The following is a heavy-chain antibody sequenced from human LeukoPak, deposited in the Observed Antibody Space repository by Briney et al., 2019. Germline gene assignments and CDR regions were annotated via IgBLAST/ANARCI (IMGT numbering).Heavy chain of an antibody. Sequence: SETLSLTCAVYSGSFNTYYWSWIRQPPGKGLEWIGQINRYGSANYNPSLKSRVAISLDTSKNQFSLKVTSVTAADTAVYYCARDSPYSPHDSWGQGTLVTVSS. J-gene: IGHJ4*02. V-gene: IGHV4-34*01. D-gene: IGHD4-11*01. CDR2: INRYGSA. CDR1: SGSFNTYY. CDR3: ARDSPYSPHDS.